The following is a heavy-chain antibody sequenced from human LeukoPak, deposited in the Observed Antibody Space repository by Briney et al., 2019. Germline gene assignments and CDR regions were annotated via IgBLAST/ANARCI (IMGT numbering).Heavy chain of an antibody. CDR2: IIPIFGTA. Sequence: GASVKVSCKASGGTFSSYAISWVRQAPGQGLEWMGRIIPIFGTANYAQKFQGRVTITTDESTSTAYMELSSLGSEDTAVYYCARGGIVGARSLGDYWGQGTLVTVSS. D-gene: IGHD1-26*01. CDR3: ARGGIVGARSLGDY. J-gene: IGHJ4*02. CDR1: GGTFSSYA. V-gene: IGHV1-69*05.